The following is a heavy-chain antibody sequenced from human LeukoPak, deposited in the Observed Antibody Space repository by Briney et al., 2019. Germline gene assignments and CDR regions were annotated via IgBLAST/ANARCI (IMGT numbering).Heavy chain of an antibody. V-gene: IGHV1-18*01. Sequence: ASVKVSCKASGYTFTSYGISWVRQAPGQGLEWMGWISAYNGNTNYAQKLQGRVTMTTDTSTSTAYMELRSLRSDDTPVYYCASTKPYSSSWFFDYWGQGTLVTVSS. CDR3: ASTKPYSSSWFFDY. CDR2: ISAYNGNT. J-gene: IGHJ4*02. D-gene: IGHD6-13*01. CDR1: GYTFTSYG.